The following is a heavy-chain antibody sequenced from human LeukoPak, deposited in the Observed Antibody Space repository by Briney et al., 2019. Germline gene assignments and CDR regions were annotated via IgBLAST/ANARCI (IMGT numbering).Heavy chain of an antibody. D-gene: IGHD7-27*01. CDR1: GFTFSGYA. CDR3: ARGNWGPDY. CDR2: ISGSGDTI. Sequence: GGSLRLSCAASGFTFSGYAMHWVRQAPGKGLEWISHISGSGDTIYYADSVKGRFTISRDNTKNSLYLQMNSLRAEDTAVYYCARGNWGPDYWGQGTLVTVSS. V-gene: IGHV3-48*04. J-gene: IGHJ4*02.